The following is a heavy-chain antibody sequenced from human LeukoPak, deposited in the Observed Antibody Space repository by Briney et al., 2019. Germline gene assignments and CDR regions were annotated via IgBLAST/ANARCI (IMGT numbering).Heavy chain of an antibody. D-gene: IGHD3-22*01. J-gene: IGHJ4*02. CDR3: ATRGVVIRVILVGFHKEAYYFDS. V-gene: IGHV3-23*01. Sequence: PGGSLRLSCAASGFTFSSYSMNWVRQAPGKGLEWVAGISGSGGATNYADSVKGRFTISRDHPKNTLYLQMNSLRVEDTAVYFCATRGVVIRVILVGFHKEAYYFDSWGQGALVTVSS. CDR2: ISGSGGAT. CDR1: GFTFSSYS.